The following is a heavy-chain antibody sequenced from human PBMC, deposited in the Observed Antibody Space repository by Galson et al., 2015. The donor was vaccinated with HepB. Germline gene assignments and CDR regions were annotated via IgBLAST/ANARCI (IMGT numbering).Heavy chain of an antibody. J-gene: IGHJ4*02. D-gene: IGHD6-6*01. Sequence: SVKVSCKASGYTFTNYYIHWVRQAPGQGLEWMGVINPDVGTTSYAQKFQGRVTMTRDTSTSTVYMELSSLRSEDTALYYCARVFTYSSSSSFDYWGQGTLVTVSS. CDR2: INPDVGTT. CDR3: ARVFTYSSSSSFDY. V-gene: IGHV1-46*01. CDR1: GYTFTNYY.